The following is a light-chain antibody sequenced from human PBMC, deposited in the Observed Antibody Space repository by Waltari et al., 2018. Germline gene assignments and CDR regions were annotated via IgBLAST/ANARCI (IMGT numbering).Light chain of an antibody. CDR1: SSDVVGFYF. Sequence: QSALTQPPSASGSPGQSVTISCTGTSSDVVGFYFVSWYQQHPGKVPRLMIYEVSKRPSGVPDRFSGSKSGNTASLTVSGLQVEDEADYYCSSFAGSSQMLFGGGTKLTVL. CDR3: SSFAGSSQML. V-gene: IGLV2-8*01. J-gene: IGLJ2*01. CDR2: EVS.